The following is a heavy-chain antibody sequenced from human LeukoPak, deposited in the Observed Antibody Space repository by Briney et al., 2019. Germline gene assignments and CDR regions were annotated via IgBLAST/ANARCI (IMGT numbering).Heavy chain of an antibody. CDR1: GGSFSGYY. J-gene: IGHJ4*02. CDR3: ATLYYYDSSGYVDY. D-gene: IGHD3-22*01. Sequence: PSETLSPTCAVYGGSFSGYYWSWIRQPPGKGLEWIGEINHSGSTNYNPSLKSRVTISVDTSKNQFSLKLSSVTAADTAVYYCATLYYYDSSGYVDYWGQGTLVTVSS. CDR2: INHSGST. V-gene: IGHV4-34*01.